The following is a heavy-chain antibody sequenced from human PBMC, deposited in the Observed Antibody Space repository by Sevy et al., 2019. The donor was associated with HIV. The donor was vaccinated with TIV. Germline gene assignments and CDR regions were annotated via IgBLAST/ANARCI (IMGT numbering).Heavy chain of an antibody. CDR3: VREGLGGFSYSLDC. J-gene: IGHJ4*02. D-gene: IGHD5-18*01. CDR1: GFTFSSYW. CDR2: MKEDGSEK. V-gene: IGHV3-7*01. Sequence: GGSLRLSCAASGFTFSSYWMSWVRQAPGKGLEWAATMKEDGSEKSYVDSVKGRFTISRDNAKNSLYLQMNSLRVDDTALYYCVREGLGGFSYSLDCWGQGTLVTVSS.